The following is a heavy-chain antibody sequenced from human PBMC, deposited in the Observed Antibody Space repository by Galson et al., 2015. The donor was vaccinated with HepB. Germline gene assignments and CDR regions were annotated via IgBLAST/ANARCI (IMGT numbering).Heavy chain of an antibody. J-gene: IGHJ4*02. Sequence: SCKASGYTFTSYYIHWVRQAPGQGLEWMGIINPSGGSTSYAQKFQGRVTMTRDTSTSTVYMELSSLRSEDTAVYYCATAPPRPPRALDYWGQGTLVTVSS. CDR1: GYTFTSYY. V-gene: IGHV1-46*01. CDR2: INPSGGST. CDR3: ATAPPRPPRALDY.